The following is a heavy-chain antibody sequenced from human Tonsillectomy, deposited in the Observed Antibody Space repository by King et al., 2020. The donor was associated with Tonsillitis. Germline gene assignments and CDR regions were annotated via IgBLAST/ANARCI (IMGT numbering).Heavy chain of an antibody. Sequence: QLQESGPGLVKPSETLSLTCTVSGGSISSSSYYWGWIRQPPGKGLEWIGSIYYSGSTYYNPSLKSRVTISVDTSKNQFSLKLSSVTAADTAVYYCARPGKPSSFDYWGQGTLVTLSS. D-gene: IGHD1-26*01. CDR2: IYYSGST. CDR1: GGSISSSSYY. CDR3: ARPGKPSSFDY. J-gene: IGHJ4*02. V-gene: IGHV4-39*07.